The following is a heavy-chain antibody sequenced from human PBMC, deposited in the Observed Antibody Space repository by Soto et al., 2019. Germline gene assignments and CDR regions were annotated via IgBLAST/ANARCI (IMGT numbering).Heavy chain of an antibody. V-gene: IGHV1-69*06. CDR3: ARGWETVGATTPFAY. J-gene: IGHJ4*02. D-gene: IGHD1-26*01. Sequence: QVQLVQSGAEVKKPGSSVKVSCKASGGTFSNYAISWVRQAPGQGLEWMGGIIPMFGTPNYAQRFQGRVTITADKSTSTASMEVRNLKYDDTAVYYCARGWETVGATTPFAYWGQGTLVTVSS. CDR1: GGTFSNYA. CDR2: IIPMFGTP.